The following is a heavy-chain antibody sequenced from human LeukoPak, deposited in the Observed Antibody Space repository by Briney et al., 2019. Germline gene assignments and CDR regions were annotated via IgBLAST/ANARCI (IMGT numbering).Heavy chain of an antibody. V-gene: IGHV1-2*02. CDR2: INPNSGGT. Sequence: GASVKVSCKASGYTFTGYYMHWVRQAPGQGLEWMGWINPNSGGTNYAQKFQGRVTMTRDTSISTAYMELSRLRSDDTAVYYCAREGVHPLGYCSSTSQCEAAGWFDPWGQGTLVTVSS. D-gene: IGHD2-2*01. CDR1: GYTFTGYY. J-gene: IGHJ5*02. CDR3: AREGVHPLGYCSSTSQCEAAGWFDP.